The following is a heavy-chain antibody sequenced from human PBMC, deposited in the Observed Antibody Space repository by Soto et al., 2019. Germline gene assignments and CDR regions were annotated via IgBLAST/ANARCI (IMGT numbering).Heavy chain of an antibody. CDR2: ISPSGTT. CDR1: GGSFSGYY. CDR3: VTSLWFGTQPEI. D-gene: IGHD3-10*01. Sequence: QVQLQQWGAGLLKPSETLSLTCAVYGGSFSGYYWTWFRQPPGKGLEWIGEISPSGTTKYIPSLKSRVTISADTPKNQFSQKVTSVTAADTAVYYCVTSLWFGTQPEIWGQGALVTVSS. J-gene: IGHJ4*02. V-gene: IGHV4-34*01.